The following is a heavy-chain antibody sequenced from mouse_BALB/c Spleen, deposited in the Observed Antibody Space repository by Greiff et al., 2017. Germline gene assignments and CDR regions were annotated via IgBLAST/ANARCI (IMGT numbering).Heavy chain of an antibody. V-gene: IGHV7-1*02. CDR1: GFTFSDFY. CDR3: ARDLTGTGFAY. J-gene: IGHJ3*01. CDR2: SRNKANDYTT. D-gene: IGHD4-1*01. Sequence: EVKLMESGGGLVRPGGSLRLSCATSGFTFSDFYMEWVRQPPGKRLEWIAASRNKANDYTTEYSASVKGRFIVSRDTSQSILYLQMNALRAEDTAIYYCARDLTGTGFAYWGQGTLVTVSA.